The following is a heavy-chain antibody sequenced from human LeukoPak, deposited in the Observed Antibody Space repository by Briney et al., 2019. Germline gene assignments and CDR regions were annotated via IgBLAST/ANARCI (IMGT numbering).Heavy chain of an antibody. CDR2: ICGSGGST. D-gene: IGHD3-10*01. CDR1: GFTFSSYA. Sequence: GGSLRLSCPASGFTFSSYAMSWVRQAAGKGLEWVSAICGSGGSTYYGGSVKGRFTISRDNSKNTLYLQMNSLRAEDTAVYYCAKDLNYYGSGSYRNWFDPWGQGTLVTVSS. J-gene: IGHJ5*02. CDR3: AKDLNYYGSGSYRNWFDP. V-gene: IGHV3-23*01.